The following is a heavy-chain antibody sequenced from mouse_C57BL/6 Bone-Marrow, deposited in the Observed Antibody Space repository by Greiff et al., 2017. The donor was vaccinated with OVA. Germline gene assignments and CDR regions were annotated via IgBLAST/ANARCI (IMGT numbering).Heavy chain of an antibody. J-gene: IGHJ2*01. V-gene: IGHV1-82*01. CDR3: LYYGSSFDY. CDR2: IYPGDGDT. Sequence: VHLVESGPELVKPGASVKISCKASGYAFSSSWMNWVKQRPGKGLEWIGRIYPGDGDTNYNGKFKGKATLTADKSSSTAYMQLSSLTSEDSAVYFCLYYGSSFDYWGQGTTLTVSS. D-gene: IGHD1-1*01. CDR1: GYAFSSSW.